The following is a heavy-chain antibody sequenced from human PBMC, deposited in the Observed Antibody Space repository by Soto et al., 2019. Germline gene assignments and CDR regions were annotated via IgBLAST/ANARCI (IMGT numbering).Heavy chain of an antibody. Sequence: SETLSLTCSASGDSISTVDYFWAWIRQPPGQALEYIGYIYKSATTYYNPSFESRVAISLDTSKSQFSLNVTSVTAADTAVYFCARGRYCLTGRCFPNWFDSWGQGTLVTVSS. J-gene: IGHJ5*01. V-gene: IGHV4-30-4*01. D-gene: IGHD2-15*01. CDR2: IYKSATT. CDR3: ARGRYCLTGRCFPNWFDS. CDR1: GDSISTVDYF.